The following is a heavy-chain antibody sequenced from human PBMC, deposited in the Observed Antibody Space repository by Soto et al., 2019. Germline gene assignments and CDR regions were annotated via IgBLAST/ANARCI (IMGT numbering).Heavy chain of an antibody. Sequence: QVQLVQSGAEVKKPGASVKVSCKASGYTFSNYGISWVRQAPGQGLEWMGWISAYNGNTNYAQNFQGIVTMTTDTSTSTAYMELRSLRSDDKAVYYCARSRVTYSSVYSFLYWGQGTLVTVSS. J-gene: IGHJ4*02. D-gene: IGHD3-22*01. V-gene: IGHV1-18*01. CDR1: GYTFSNYG. CDR2: ISAYNGNT. CDR3: ARSRVTYSSVYSFLY.